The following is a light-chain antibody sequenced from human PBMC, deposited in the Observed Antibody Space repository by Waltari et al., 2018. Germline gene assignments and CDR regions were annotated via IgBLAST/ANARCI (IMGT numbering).Light chain of an antibody. J-gene: IGKJ1*01. V-gene: IGKV3-11*01. CDR2: SAS. CDR1: QSVTNY. CDR3: QQRSNWPRT. Sequence: EIVLTQSPDTLSLSPGERANLPCRASQSVTNYLAWYQQKPGQAPRVLIYSASNRATGVPARFSGSGSGTDFTLTISSLEPEDFAVYYCQQRSNWPRTFGQGTKVEVK.